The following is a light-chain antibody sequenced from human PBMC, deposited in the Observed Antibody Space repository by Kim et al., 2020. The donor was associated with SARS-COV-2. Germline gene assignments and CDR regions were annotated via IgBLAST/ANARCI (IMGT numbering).Light chain of an antibody. Sequence: QSVPISCAGTSSDIGGSNYVSWYQQHPGKAPKLILYDVTKRPSGVPGRFSGSKSGNTASLTISGLQAEDEADYYCCSYAGGYTFWLFGGGTQLTVL. CDR2: DVT. J-gene: IGLJ3*02. CDR3: CSYAGGYTFWL. V-gene: IGLV2-11*03. CDR1: SSDIGGSNY.